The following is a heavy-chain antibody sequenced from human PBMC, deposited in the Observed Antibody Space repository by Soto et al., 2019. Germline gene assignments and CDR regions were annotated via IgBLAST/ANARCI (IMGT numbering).Heavy chain of an antibody. V-gene: IGHV3-66*01. CDR3: ARAGISQSAAGSLDCCPIDS. D-gene: IGHD6-13*01. J-gene: IGHJ4*02. CDR1: GFTVSSNY. CDR2: IYSGRTT. Sequence: EVQLVESGGGLVQPGGSLRLSCAASGFTVSSNYMSWVRQAPGKGLERVSIIYSGRTTYYAYSVKDRFTISRDNSKNTMYLQMNSLRAEDTAVYYCARAGISQSAAGSLDCCPIDSWGQGTLVTVSS.